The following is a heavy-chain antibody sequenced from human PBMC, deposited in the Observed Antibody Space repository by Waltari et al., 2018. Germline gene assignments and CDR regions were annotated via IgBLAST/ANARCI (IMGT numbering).Heavy chain of an antibody. CDR2: VSGRGGST. D-gene: IGHD6-19*01. Sequence: EVQLLESGGGLVQPGGSLRLSCAASGFTFSSYGMSWVRQAPGKGLEGVSTVSGRGGSTSGADSGKGRFTSAGENSKNTLFVQMSSLRAEDTAVYYCAKRRGITVAGNFDYWGQGALVTVSS. J-gene: IGHJ4*02. CDR3: AKRRGITVAGNFDY. V-gene: IGHV3-23*01. CDR1: GFTFSSYG.